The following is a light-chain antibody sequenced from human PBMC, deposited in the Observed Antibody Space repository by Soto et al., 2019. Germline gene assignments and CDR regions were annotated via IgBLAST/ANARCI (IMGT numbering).Light chain of an antibody. CDR2: EVS. J-gene: IGLJ1*01. Sequence: QPVLTQPPSASGSPGQSVTISCTGTSSDVGGCKFVSWYQQYPGKAPKLIIYEVSKRPSGVPDRFSGFKSGNTASLTVSGLQAEDEADYYCSSCAGSNNPYVFGTGTKVTVL. V-gene: IGLV2-8*01. CDR3: SSCAGSNNPYV. CDR1: SSDVGGCKF.